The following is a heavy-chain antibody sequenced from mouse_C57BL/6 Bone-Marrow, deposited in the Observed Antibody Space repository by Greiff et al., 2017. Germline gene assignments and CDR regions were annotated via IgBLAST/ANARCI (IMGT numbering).Heavy chain of an antibody. D-gene: IGHD2-2*01. J-gene: IGHJ3*01. CDR3: ASLWLRRAWFAY. CDR1: GFTFSSYA. Sequence: EVKLEESGGGLVKPGGSLKLSCAASGFTFSSYAMSWVRQTPEKRLEWIATISDGGSYTYYPDNVKGRFTIARDNATNNLYLQMSHLMSEDTAMYYCASLWLRRAWFAYWGQGTLVTVSA. CDR2: ISDGGSYT. V-gene: IGHV5-4*03.